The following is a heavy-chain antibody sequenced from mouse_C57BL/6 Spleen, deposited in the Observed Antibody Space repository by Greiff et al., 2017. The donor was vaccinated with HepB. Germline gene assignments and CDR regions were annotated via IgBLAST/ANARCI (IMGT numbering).Heavy chain of an antibody. D-gene: IGHD2-5*01. CDR3: ARAAYYSNYWYCDV. Sequence: QVQLQQPGAELVKLGASVKLSCKAPGYTFTSHWMQWVKQRPGQGLEWIGEFDPSDSYTNYNQKFKGKATLTVDPSSSTAYMQLSSLTSEDSAVYYCARAAYYSNYWYCDVWGTGTTVTVSS. V-gene: IGHV1-50*01. CDR1: GYTFTSHW. CDR2: FDPSDSYT. J-gene: IGHJ1*03.